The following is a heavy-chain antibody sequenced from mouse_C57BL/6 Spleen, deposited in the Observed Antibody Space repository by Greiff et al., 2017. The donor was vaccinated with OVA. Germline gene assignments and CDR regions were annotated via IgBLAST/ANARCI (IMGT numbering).Heavy chain of an antibody. CDR1: GYTFTSYW. CDR3: AIYGNYGAWFAY. Sequence: QVQLQQPGAELVKPGASVKVSCKASGYTFTSYWMHWVKQRPGQGLEWIGRIHPSDSDTNSNQQFKGKATLTVDKSSSTAYMQLSSLTSEDSAVYYCAIYGNYGAWFAYWGQGTLVTVSA. V-gene: IGHV1-74*01. D-gene: IGHD2-1*01. CDR2: IHPSDSDT. J-gene: IGHJ3*01.